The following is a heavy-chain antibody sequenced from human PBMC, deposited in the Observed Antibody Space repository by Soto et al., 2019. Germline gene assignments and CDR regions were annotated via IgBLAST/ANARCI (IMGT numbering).Heavy chain of an antibody. J-gene: IGHJ4*02. CDR1: GFTFKNAW. Sequence: EVQLVESGGGLVEPGGSLRLSCAASGFTFKNAWMTWVRQAPGKGLEWVGRVRSESDGGTTEYAAPVKGRCIISRGDSNSALFLELNSLTAQDTAVYYCTTEGTRGYGDHAIGYWGQGILVTVSS. V-gene: IGHV3-15*01. CDR2: VRSESDGGTT. D-gene: IGHD5-12*01. CDR3: TTEGTRGYGDHAIGY.